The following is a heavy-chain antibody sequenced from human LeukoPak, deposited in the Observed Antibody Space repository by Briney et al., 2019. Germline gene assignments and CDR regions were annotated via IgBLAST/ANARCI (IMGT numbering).Heavy chain of an antibody. Sequence: ASVKVSCRASGYTFTSFFMHWLRQAPGQGLEWMGWMNPNSGNTGYAQKFQGRVTITRNTSISTAYMELSSLRSEDTAVYYCARGRRYSSGWYKFGSKYYYYYYMDVWGKGTTVTVSS. V-gene: IGHV1-8*03. CDR3: ARGRRYSSGWYKFGSKYYYYYYMDV. D-gene: IGHD6-19*01. J-gene: IGHJ6*03. CDR2: MNPNSGNT. CDR1: GYTFTSFF.